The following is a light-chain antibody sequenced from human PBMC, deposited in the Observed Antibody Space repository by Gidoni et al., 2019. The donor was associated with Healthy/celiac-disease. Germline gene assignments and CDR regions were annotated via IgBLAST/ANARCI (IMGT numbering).Light chain of an antibody. J-gene: IGKJ1*01. CDR3: QQYGSSPGT. V-gene: IGKV3-20*01. CDR2: GAS. Sequence: EIVFTQSPGTLSLSPGERATLSCRASQSVSSSYLAWYQQKPGQAPRLLIYGASSRATGIPDRFSGSGSGTDFTLTISRLEPEGFAVYYCQQYGSSPGTFGQGTKVEIK. CDR1: QSVSSSY.